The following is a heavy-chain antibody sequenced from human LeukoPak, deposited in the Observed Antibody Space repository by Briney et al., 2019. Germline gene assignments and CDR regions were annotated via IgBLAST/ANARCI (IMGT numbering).Heavy chain of an antibody. J-gene: IGHJ6*03. CDR2: ISAYNGNT. CDR1: GYTFTSYG. V-gene: IGHV1-18*01. CDR3: ARDPAPYDFWSGYYMTYYYYYMDV. Sequence: ASVKVSCKASGYTFTSYGISWVRQAPGQGLEWMGWISAYNGNTDYAQKLQVRVTMTTDTSTSTAYMELRSLRSDDTAVYYCARDPAPYDFWSGYYMTYYYYYMDVWGKGTTVTVSS. D-gene: IGHD3-3*01.